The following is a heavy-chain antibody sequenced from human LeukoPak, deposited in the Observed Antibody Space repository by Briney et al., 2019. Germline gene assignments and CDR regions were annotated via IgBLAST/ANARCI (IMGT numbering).Heavy chain of an antibody. V-gene: IGHV1-69*05. CDR2: IIPIFGTA. CDR3: ARHGDSSGYYYFDY. D-gene: IGHD3-22*01. CDR1: GGTFSSYA. J-gene: IGHJ4*02. Sequence: SVKVSCKASGGTFSSYAISWVRQAPGQGLERMGGIIPIFGTANYAQKFQGRVTITTDESTSTAYMELSSLRSEDTAVYYCARHGDSSGYYYFDYWGQGTLVTVSS.